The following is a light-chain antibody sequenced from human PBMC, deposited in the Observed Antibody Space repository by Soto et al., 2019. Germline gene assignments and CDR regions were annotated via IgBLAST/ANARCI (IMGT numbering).Light chain of an antibody. CDR2: GAS. Sequence: DIQMTQSPSSVSASVGDRVTITCRASQGISTWLAWYQQKPGKAPKLLIYGASSLQSGVPSRFSGSGSGTDFTLTISNLQPEDFGVYYCQQNKDWPGTFGQGTKVEIK. CDR3: QQNKDWPGT. CDR1: QGISTW. V-gene: IGKV1D-12*01. J-gene: IGKJ1*01.